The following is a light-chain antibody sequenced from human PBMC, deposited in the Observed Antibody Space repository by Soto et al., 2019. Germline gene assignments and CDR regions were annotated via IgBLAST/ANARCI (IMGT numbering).Light chain of an antibody. V-gene: IGKV3-15*01. CDR2: GAS. CDR1: QSVSSD. J-gene: IGKJ3*01. Sequence: EVVMTQSPATLSVSPGERATLSCRASQSVSSDLAWYQQKPGQAPRLLIYGASTRATGIPARFSGSGSGTDLTLNISRLKSAEFAVYYCQQYNNWPFTLGPGTKV. CDR3: QQYNNWPFT.